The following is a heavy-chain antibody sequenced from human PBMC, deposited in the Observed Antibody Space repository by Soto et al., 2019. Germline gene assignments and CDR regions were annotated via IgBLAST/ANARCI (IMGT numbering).Heavy chain of an antibody. Sequence: EVQLLESGGGLVQPGGSLRLSCAASGFTFSSYAMSWVRQAPGKGLEWVSAISGRGGSTYYADSVKGRFTLSRDNSKNTLHLQMNSLRAEDTAVYYCAKDQGIVVVVAATPHYYYGMDVWGQGTTVTVSS. CDR2: ISGRGGST. CDR1: GFTFSSYA. CDR3: AKDQGIVVVVAATPHYYYGMDV. J-gene: IGHJ6*02. D-gene: IGHD2-15*01. V-gene: IGHV3-23*01.